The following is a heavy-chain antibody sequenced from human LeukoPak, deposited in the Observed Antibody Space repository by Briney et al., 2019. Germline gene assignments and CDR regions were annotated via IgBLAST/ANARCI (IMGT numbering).Heavy chain of an antibody. Sequence: GGSLRLSCAASGFTFSSYAMSWVRQAPGKGLEWVSAISGSGGSTYYADSVKGRFTISRDNSKNTLYLQMNSLRAEDTAVYYCAKEGCSSTSCYGWVSYYYGMGVWGQGTTVTVSS. J-gene: IGHJ6*02. CDR3: AKEGCSSTSCYGWVSYYYGMGV. D-gene: IGHD2-2*01. CDR2: ISGSGGST. V-gene: IGHV3-23*01. CDR1: GFTFSSYA.